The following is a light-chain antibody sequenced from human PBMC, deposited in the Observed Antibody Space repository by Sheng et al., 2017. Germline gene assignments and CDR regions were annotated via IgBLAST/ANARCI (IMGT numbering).Light chain of an antibody. J-gene: IGKJ2*01. V-gene: IGKV1-9*01. Sequence: QLTQSPSSLSASVGDRVIITCRASQGISTYLAWYQQKPEKAPNLLIYGASTLQSGVPSRFSGSGSGTDFTLTISSLQPEDFATYYCQQVTIYPYTFGQGTKLDDQT. CDR2: GAS. CDR1: QGISTY. CDR3: QQVTIYPYT.